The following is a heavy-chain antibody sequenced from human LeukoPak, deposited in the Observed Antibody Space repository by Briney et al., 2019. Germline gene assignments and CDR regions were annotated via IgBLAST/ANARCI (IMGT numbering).Heavy chain of an antibody. D-gene: IGHD3-16*01. Sequence: GSLRLSCAASGLTLSSCAMSWVRQAPGKGLEWVSLISISGDTYYADSVKGRFTLSRDNSMDTLYLQMNSLRVEDTAVYYCAKELRPNDYWGQGTTVTVSS. CDR3: AKELRPNDY. V-gene: IGHV3-23*01. CDR1: GLTLSSCA. J-gene: IGHJ6*02. CDR2: ISISGDT.